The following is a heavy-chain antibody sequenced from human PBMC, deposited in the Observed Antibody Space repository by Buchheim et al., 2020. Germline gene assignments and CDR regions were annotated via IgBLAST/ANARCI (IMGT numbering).Heavy chain of an antibody. D-gene: IGHD3-9*01. CDR3: ARAIDYTSYSNWYDI. J-gene: IGHJ4*02. V-gene: IGHV3-74*01. CDR1: GFTLSSYW. CDR2: INSDGSST. Sequence: EVQLVESGGGLVQPGGSLRLSCAASGFTLSSYWMHWVRQAPEKGLVWVSRINSDGSSTTYADSVKGRFTISRDNAKNTLFLQMNSLGAEDTAVYYCARAIDYTSYSNWYDIWGQGTL.